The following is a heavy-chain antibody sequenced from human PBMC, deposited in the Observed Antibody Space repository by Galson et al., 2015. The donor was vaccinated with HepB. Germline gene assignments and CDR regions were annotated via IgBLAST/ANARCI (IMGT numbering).Heavy chain of an antibody. CDR1: GFSLSTSGVG. CDR2: IYWDDDK. D-gene: IGHD3-16*02. Sequence: PALVKPTQTLTLTCTFSGFSLSTSGVGVGWIRQPPGKALEWLALIYWDDDKRYSPSLKSRLTITKDTSKNQVVLTMTNMDPVDTATYYCAHSPYDYVWGSYRWGTGYYFDYWGQGTLVTVSS. V-gene: IGHV2-5*02. CDR3: AHSPYDYVWGSYRWGTGYYFDY. J-gene: IGHJ4*02.